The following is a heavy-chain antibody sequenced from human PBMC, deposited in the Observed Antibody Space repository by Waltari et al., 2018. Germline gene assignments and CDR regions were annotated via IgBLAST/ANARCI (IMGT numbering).Heavy chain of an antibody. V-gene: IGHV3-53*01. CDR1: GFTVSSNY. CDR3: ARFVDYGMDV. J-gene: IGHJ6*02. CDR2: IYSGGST. Sequence: EVQLVESGGGLIQPGGSLRLSCAASGFTVSSNYMSWVRQAPGKGLEWVSVIYSGGSTDSADAVNGRVTISRDNSKNTLYLQMNSLRAEDTAVYYCARFVDYGMDVWGQGTTVTVSS. D-gene: IGHD2-21*01.